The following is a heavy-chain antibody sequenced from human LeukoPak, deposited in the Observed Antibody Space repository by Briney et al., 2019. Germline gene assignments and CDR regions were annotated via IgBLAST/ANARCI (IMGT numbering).Heavy chain of an antibody. CDR2: MNPNSGNT. CDR1: GYTFTSYD. V-gene: IGHV1-8*01. CDR3: AGGSVVEEKVDY. Sequence: ASVKVSCKASGYTFTSYDINWVRQATGQGLEWMGWMNPNSGNTGYAQKFQGRVTMTRNTSISTAYMELSSLRSEDTAVYYCAGGSVVEEKVDYWGQGTLVTVSS. J-gene: IGHJ4*02. D-gene: IGHD2-15*01.